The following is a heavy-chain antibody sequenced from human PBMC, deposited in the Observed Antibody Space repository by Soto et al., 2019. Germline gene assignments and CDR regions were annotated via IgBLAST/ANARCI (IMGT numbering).Heavy chain of an antibody. D-gene: IGHD4-17*01. Sequence: TLSVTWPVSSGSISSYYVSLILHPPLKGLEWIWYIYYSVSTNYNPSLKSRVTISVDTSKNQFSLKLSSVTVADTAVYYCARHCEMTTVTTGIDYWGEGTLVTLSS. V-gene: IGHV4-59*08. CDR3: ARHCEMTTVTTGIDY. J-gene: IGHJ4*02. CDR1: SGSISSYY. CDR2: IYYSVST.